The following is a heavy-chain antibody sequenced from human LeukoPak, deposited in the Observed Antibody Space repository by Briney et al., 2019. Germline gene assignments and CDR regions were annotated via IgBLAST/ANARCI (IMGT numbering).Heavy chain of an antibody. J-gene: IGHJ4*02. CDR3: ARQRYCGGDCYSPPRDY. CDR2: IYYSGST. Sequence: PETLSLTCTVSGGSISSSSYYWGWIRQPPGKGLEWIGSIYYSGSTYYNPSLKSRVTISVDTSKNQFSLKLSSVTAADTAVYYCARQRYCGGDCYSPPRDYWGQGTLVTVSS. V-gene: IGHV4-39*01. CDR1: GGSISSSSYY. D-gene: IGHD2-21*02.